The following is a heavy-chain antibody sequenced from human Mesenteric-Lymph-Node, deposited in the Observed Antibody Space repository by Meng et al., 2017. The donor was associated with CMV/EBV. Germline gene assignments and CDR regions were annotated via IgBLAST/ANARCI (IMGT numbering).Heavy chain of an antibody. D-gene: IGHD3-22*01. Sequence: SVKVSCKASGGTFSSYAISWVRQAPGQGLEWMGRIIPILGIANYAQKFQGRVTITADKSTSTAYMELSSLRSEDTVVYYCANNYYDSSGLDYWGQGTLVTVSS. CDR3: ANNYYDSSGLDY. CDR2: IIPILGIA. V-gene: IGHV1-69*04. J-gene: IGHJ4*02. CDR1: GGTFSSYA.